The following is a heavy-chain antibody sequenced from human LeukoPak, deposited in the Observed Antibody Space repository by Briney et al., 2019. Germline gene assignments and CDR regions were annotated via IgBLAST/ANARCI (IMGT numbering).Heavy chain of an antibody. CDR2: IYYSGST. CDR3: GRLPDSRTEAVDI. CDR1: GGSISSYY. D-gene: IGHD3-22*01. J-gene: IGHJ3*02. Sequence: SETLSLTCTASGGSISSYYWSWIRQPPGKGLEWIGYIYYSGSTNYNPSLKSRVTISVDTSKNQFSLKLSSVTAADTAVYYCGRLPDSRTEAVDIWGQGTVVTVSS. V-gene: IGHV4-59*08.